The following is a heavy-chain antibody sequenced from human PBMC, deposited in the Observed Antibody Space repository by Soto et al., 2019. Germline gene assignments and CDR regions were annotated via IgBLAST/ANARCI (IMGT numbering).Heavy chain of an antibody. CDR1: GFTFSSYG. D-gene: IGHD3-3*01. J-gene: IGHJ4*02. CDR3: ARDFGSGYYIPTRPDE. CDR2: IWYDGSNK. V-gene: IGHV3-33*01. Sequence: GGSLRLSCAASGFTFSSYGMHWVRQAPGKGLEWVAVIWYDGSNKYYADSVKGRFTISRDNSKNTLYLQMNSLRAEDTAVYYCARDFGSGYYIPTRPDEWGKGTLVTVAS.